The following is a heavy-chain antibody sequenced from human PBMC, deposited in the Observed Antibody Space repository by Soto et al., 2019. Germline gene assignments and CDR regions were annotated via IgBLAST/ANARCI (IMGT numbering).Heavy chain of an antibody. CDR2: ISAYNGNT. CDR1: GYTFTSYG. D-gene: IGHD1-26*01. J-gene: IGHJ4*02. V-gene: IGHV1-18*01. CDR3: ARDLGGSYYAPVDY. Sequence: QVQLVQYGAEVKKPGASVKVSCKASGYTFTSYGISWVRQAPGQGLEWMGWISAYNGNTKYAQKLQGRVTTTTDTSTRTADRELRSLRSDDTAVYYCARDLGGSYYAPVDYWGQGTLVTVSS.